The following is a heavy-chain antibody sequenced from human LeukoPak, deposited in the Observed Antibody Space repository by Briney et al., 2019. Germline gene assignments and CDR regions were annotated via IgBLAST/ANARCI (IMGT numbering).Heavy chain of an antibody. CDR1: VGSLSSYY. Sequence: SETLSLTRTVSVGSLSSYYWSWIRQPPGKGLEGIGYIYFSGNTNYNPSLKSRVTISVETSKNQISQNLSSVTAADTAVYYCARDKGAHYGRDLWGRGTLVTVSS. V-gene: IGHV4-59*01. CDR2: IYFSGNT. J-gene: IGHJ2*01. CDR3: ARDKGAHYGRDL. D-gene: IGHD4-17*01.